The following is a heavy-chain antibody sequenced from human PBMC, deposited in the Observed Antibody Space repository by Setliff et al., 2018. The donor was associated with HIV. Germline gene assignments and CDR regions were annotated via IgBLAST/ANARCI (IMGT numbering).Heavy chain of an antibody. CDR3: AREPTYYYDSSGPHDAFDI. V-gene: IGHV3-30*04. Sequence: PGGSLRLSCAASGFIFNNYAMHWVRQASGKGLEWVAIISYDGGIKNYADSVKGRFTISRDNSKNTLYLQMNSLRPEDRAVYYCAREPTYYYDSSGPHDAFDIWGQGTMVTVSS. D-gene: IGHD3-22*01. CDR2: ISYDGGIK. CDR1: GFIFNNYA. J-gene: IGHJ3*02.